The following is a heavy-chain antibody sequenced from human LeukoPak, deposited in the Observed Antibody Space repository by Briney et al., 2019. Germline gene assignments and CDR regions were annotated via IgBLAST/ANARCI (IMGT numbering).Heavy chain of an antibody. D-gene: IGHD3-3*01. CDR1: GFTFSSYS. CDR3: ARDLGRGYDFWSGYYY. Sequence: GGSLRLSCAASGFTFSSYSMNWVRQAPGKGLEWVSSISSSSSYIYYADSVKGRFTISRDNAKNSLYLQMNSLRAEDTAVYYCARDLGRGYDFWSGYYYWGQGTLVTVSS. J-gene: IGHJ4*02. CDR2: ISSSSSYI. V-gene: IGHV3-21*01.